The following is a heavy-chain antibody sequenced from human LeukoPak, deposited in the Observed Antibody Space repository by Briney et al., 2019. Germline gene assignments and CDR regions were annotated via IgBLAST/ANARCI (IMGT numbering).Heavy chain of an antibody. CDR1: GGSISSGGYY. J-gene: IGHJ6*03. V-gene: IGHV4-31*03. CDR3: ARYKKPYCTSTSCYRWYYMDV. CDR2: INHSGST. D-gene: IGHD2-2*01. Sequence: SQTLSLTCTVSGGSISSGGYYWSWIRQHPGKGLEWIGEINHSGSTNYNPSLKSRVTISVDTSKNQFSLKLSSVTAADTAVYYCARYKKPYCTSTSCYRWYYMDVWGKGTAVTVSS.